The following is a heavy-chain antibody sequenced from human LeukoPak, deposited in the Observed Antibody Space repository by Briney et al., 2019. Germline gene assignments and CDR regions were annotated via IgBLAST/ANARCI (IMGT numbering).Heavy chain of an antibody. V-gene: IGHV3-74*01. D-gene: IGHD4-17*01. CDR3: AREKDGDYAGWSFAY. CDR1: GFTFSNYW. Sequence: PGGSLRLSCAASGFTFSNYWMRWVRQAPGKGLVWVSRIKTDGSYTTYADSVKGRFTISRDNAKNTLYLQMDSLRAEDTAIYYCAREKDGDYAGWSFAYWGLGTLVTVSS. CDR2: IKTDGSYT. J-gene: IGHJ4*02.